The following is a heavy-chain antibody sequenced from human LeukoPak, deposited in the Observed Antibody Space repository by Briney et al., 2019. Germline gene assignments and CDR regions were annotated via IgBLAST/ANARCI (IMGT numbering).Heavy chain of an antibody. J-gene: IGHJ6*02. CDR1: GFTFSSYT. V-gene: IGHV3-23*01. CDR3: ANYPYGQQLVLNWIGYYYYGMDV. D-gene: IGHD6-13*01. CDR2: ISGSGGST. Sequence: PGGSLRLSCAASGFTFSSYTMSWVRQAPGKGLEWVSAISGSGGSTYYADSVKGRFTISRDNSKNTLYLQMNSLRAEDTAVYYCANYPYGQQLVLNWIGYYYYGMDVWGQGTMVTVSS.